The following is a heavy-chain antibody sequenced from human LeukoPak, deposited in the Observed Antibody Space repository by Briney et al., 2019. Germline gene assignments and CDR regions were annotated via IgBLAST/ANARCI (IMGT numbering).Heavy chain of an antibody. CDR3: ARTRMYFDASGYPEELFDS. V-gene: IGHV4-59*01. J-gene: IGHJ5*01. CDR1: GASISINS. Sequence: SETQSLTCTVSGASISINSWSWIRQSPGKGLEWIGCSRHSGSTRYNPSLKSRVSMSLDMSTNQVSLTVDSVTAADTARYYCARTRMYFDASGYPEELFDSWGQGILVTVSS. CDR2: SRHSGST. D-gene: IGHD3-22*01.